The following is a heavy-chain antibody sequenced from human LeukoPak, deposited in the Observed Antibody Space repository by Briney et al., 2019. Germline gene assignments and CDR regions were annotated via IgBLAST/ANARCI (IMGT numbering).Heavy chain of an antibody. CDR2: IYYSGST. J-gene: IGHJ4*02. V-gene: IGHV4-59*01. Sequence: SETLSLTCTVSGGSISSYYWSWIRQPPGKGLEWIGYIYYSGSTNYNPSLKSRVTISVDTSKNQFSLKLSSVTAADTAVYYCARERDLRGYFDYWGQGTLVTVSS. D-gene: IGHD3-16*01. CDR1: GGSISSYY. CDR3: ARERDLRGYFDY.